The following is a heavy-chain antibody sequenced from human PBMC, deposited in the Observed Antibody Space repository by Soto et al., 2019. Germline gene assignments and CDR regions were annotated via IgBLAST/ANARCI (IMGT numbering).Heavy chain of an antibody. CDR1: GFSLTTSGSA. D-gene: IGHD2-21*01. V-gene: IGHV2-5*02. CDR2: IFWDNYK. Sequence: QITLKESGPTLVKPTQTLTLTCSFSGFSLTTSGSAVGWIRNPPGRAPEWLALIFWDNYKYYNPSLKNNLTLTWDTTKNQVVLPMTNVDPVDTGTYFSAHRGVWEPHDWTLGYFDPWGQGTLVTVSS. CDR3: AHRGVWEPHDWTLGYFDP. J-gene: IGHJ5*02.